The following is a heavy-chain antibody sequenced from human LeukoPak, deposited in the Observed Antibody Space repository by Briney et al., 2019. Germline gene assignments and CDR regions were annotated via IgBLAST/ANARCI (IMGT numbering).Heavy chain of an antibody. CDR2: INPSGGST. V-gene: IGHV1-46*01. D-gene: IGHD3-10*01. Sequence: ASVKVSCKASGYTFTSYYMHWVRQAPGQGLEWMGIINPSGGSTSYAQKFQGRATMTRNTSTSTVYMELSSLRSEDTAVYYCAREITMVRGVGYWGQGTLVTVSS. CDR1: GYTFTSYY. J-gene: IGHJ4*02. CDR3: AREITMVRGVGY.